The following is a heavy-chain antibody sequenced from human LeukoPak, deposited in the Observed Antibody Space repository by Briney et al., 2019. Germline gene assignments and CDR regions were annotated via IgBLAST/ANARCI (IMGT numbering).Heavy chain of an antibody. V-gene: IGHV3-21*01. CDR3: ARLRRSGSSEYYFDY. D-gene: IGHD3-10*01. Sequence: GWSLRLSCAASGFTFSSYSMNWVRQAPGKGLEWVSSISSSSSYIYYADSVKGRFTISRDNAKNSLYLQMNSLRAEDTAMYYCARLRRSGSSEYYFDYWGQGTLVIVSS. CDR2: ISSSSSYI. CDR1: GFTFSSYS. J-gene: IGHJ4*02.